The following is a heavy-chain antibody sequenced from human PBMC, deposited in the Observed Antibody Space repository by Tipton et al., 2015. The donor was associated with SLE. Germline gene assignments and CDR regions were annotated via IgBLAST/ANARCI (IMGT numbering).Heavy chain of an antibody. CDR3: ARGGIGGYDSFDY. J-gene: IGHJ4*02. CDR1: GGSISKYY. V-gene: IGHV4-59*01. D-gene: IGHD5-12*01. CDR2: VYNSGST. Sequence: TLSLTCTVSGGSISKYYWSWIRQPPGKGLEWIGYVYNSGSTNYNPSLKSRVTISIDTPKNQFSLKLSSVTAADTAVYYCARGGIGGYDSFDYWGQGALVTVSS.